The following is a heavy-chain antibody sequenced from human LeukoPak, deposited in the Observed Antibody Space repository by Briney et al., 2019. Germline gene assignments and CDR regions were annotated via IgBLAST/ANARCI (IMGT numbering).Heavy chain of an antibody. D-gene: IGHD2-21*02. CDR1: GFTFSSYA. CDR2: ISYDGSNK. J-gene: IGHJ4*02. CDR3: ARSVAVTAPPGY. Sequence: GGSLRLSCAASGFTFSSYAMHWVRQAPGKGLEWVAVISYDGSNKYYADSVRGRFTISRDNSKNTLYLQMNSLRAEDTAVYYCARSVAVTAPPGYWGQGTLVTVSS. V-gene: IGHV3-30*04.